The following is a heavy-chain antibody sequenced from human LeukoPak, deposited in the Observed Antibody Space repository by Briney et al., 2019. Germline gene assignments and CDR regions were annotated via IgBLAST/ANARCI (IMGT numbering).Heavy chain of an antibody. CDR3: AAGRSGYDQFDY. CDR1: GFTFSDYW. Sequence: GSLRLSCAASGFTFSDYWMSWVRQPPGKGLEWVSTISGSGGSTYYADSVKGRFTISRDSSKNTLYLQMNSLRAEDTAVYYCAAGRSGYDQFDYWGQGTLVTVSS. V-gene: IGHV3-23*01. J-gene: IGHJ4*02. D-gene: IGHD5-12*01. CDR2: ISGSGGST.